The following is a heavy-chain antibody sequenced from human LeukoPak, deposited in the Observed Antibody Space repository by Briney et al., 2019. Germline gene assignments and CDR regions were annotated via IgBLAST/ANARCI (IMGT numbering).Heavy chain of an antibody. CDR2: IYHSGST. Sequence: PSETLSLTCAVSGGSISSSNWWSWVRQPPGKGLEWIGEIYHSGSTNYNPSLKSRVTISVDKSKNQFSLKLSSVTAADTAVYYCARYQGWGPLTFDYWGQGTLVTVSS. CDR1: GGSISSSNW. V-gene: IGHV4-4*02. J-gene: IGHJ4*02. CDR3: ARYQGWGPLTFDY. D-gene: IGHD2-2*01.